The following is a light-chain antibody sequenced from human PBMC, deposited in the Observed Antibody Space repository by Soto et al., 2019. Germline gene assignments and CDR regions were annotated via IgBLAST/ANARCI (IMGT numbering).Light chain of an antibody. CDR3: SSYAVTNIFV. Sequence: QSVLTQPPSASGSPGQSVTISCTGTSSDVGGYNYVSWYQQHPGKAPKVIIYEVSKRPSGVPDRFSDSKSGSTASLTVSGLQAEDEADYYCSSYAVTNIFVFGTGTRSPS. V-gene: IGLV2-8*01. CDR2: EVS. J-gene: IGLJ1*01. CDR1: SSDVGGYNY.